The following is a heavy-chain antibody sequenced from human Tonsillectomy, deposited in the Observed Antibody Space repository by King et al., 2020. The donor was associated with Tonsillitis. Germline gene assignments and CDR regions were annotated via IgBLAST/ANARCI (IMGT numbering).Heavy chain of an antibody. CDR3: AREEDYYGSGTHWGFDY. J-gene: IGHJ4*02. CDR2: ISAYNGNT. D-gene: IGHD3-10*01. Sequence: VQLVESGAEVKKPGASVKVSCKASGYTFASYGINWVRQAPGQGLEWMGWISAYNGNTNYAQKVQGRVTMTTDTSTSTAYMELRSLRSDDTAMYYCAREEDYYGSGTHWGFDYWGQGTLVTVSS. CDR1: GYTFASYG. V-gene: IGHV1-18*01.